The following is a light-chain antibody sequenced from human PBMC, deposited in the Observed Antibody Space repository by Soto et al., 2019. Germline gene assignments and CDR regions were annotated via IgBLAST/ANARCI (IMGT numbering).Light chain of an antibody. V-gene: IGKV3-20*01. CDR1: QSVGCSY. CDR2: GAS. CDR3: QQYGSLYT. Sequence: EIVLTQSPGTLSLSPGEIATLACRASQSVGCSYLAWYQQKPGQAPRLLIYGASSRATGTPDRFSGSGSGTDFTLTISRLEPEDFAVYYCQQYGSLYTFGQGTKLEIK. J-gene: IGKJ2*01.